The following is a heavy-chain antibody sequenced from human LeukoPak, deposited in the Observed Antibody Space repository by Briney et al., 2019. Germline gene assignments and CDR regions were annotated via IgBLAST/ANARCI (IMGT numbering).Heavy chain of an antibody. D-gene: IGHD2-2*02. V-gene: IGHV3-9*03. CDR1: GFTFDDYA. J-gene: IGHJ6*03. CDR2: ISWNSGSI. CDR3: AKDRARYTLHYYMDV. Sequence: GGSLRLSCAASGFTFDDYAMHWVRQAPGKGLEWVSGISWNSGSIGYADSVKGRFTISRDNAKNSLYLQMNSLRAEDMALYYCAKDRARYTLHYYMDVWGKGTTVTVSS.